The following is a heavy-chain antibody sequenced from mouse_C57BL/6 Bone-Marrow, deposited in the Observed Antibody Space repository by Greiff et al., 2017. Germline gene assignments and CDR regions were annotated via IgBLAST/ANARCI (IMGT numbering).Heavy chain of an antibody. CDR2: IDPSDSYT. D-gene: IGHD2-5*01. V-gene: IGHV1-59*01. J-gene: IGHJ4*01. CDR1: GYTFTSYW. CDR3: ARGPYYSNYDAMDY. Sequence: QVQLQQPGAELVRPGTSVKLSCKASGYTFTSYWMHWVKQRPGQGLEWIGVIDPSDSYTNYNQKFKGKDTLTVDTSSSTAYMQLSSLTSEDSAVYYCARGPYYSNYDAMDYWGQGTSVTVSS.